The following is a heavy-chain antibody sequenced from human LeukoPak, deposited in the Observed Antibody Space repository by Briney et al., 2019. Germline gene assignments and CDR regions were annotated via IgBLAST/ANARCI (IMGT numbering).Heavy chain of an antibody. CDR2: IRYDGSNK. Sequence: GGSLRLSCAASGFTFSSYGMHWVRQAPGKGLEWVAFIRYDGSNKYYADSVKGRFTISRDNSKNTLYLQMNSLRAEDTAVYYCARDSGFSGTQRGEHWGQGTLVTVSS. CDR3: ARDSGFSGTQRGEH. CDR1: GFTFSSYG. V-gene: IGHV3-30*02. J-gene: IGHJ1*01. D-gene: IGHD3/OR15-3a*01.